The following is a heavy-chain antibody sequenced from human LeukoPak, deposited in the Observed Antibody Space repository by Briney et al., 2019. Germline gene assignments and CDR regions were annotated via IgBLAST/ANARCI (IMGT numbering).Heavy chain of an antibody. CDR2: IYTSGST. V-gene: IGHV4-4*07. Sequence: SETLSLTCTVSGGSISGYYWSWIRQPAGKGLEWIGRIYTSGSTNYNPSLKSRVTISVDTSKNQFSLKLSSVTAADTAVYYCARAWDSSDAFDIWGQGTMVTVSS. D-gene: IGHD6-13*01. CDR1: GGSISGYY. J-gene: IGHJ3*02. CDR3: ARAWDSSDAFDI.